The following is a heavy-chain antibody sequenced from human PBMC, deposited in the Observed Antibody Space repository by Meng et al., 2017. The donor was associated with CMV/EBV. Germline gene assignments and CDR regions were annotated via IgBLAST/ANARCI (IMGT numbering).Heavy chain of an antibody. D-gene: IGHD3-16*01. J-gene: IGHJ5*02. CDR2: IYSGGST. CDR1: GFTVSSNY. V-gene: IGHV3-53*01. CDR3: ARDNWGLGWFDP. Sequence: QFVGYGGGLIQHGGSLSLSCAASGFTVSSNYMSWVCQAPGKGLEWVSVIYSGGSTYYADSVKGRFTISRDNSKNTLYLQMNSLRAEDTAVYYCARDNWGLGWFDPWGQGTLVTVSS.